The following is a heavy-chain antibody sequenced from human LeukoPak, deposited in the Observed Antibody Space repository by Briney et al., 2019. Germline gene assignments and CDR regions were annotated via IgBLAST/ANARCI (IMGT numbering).Heavy chain of an antibody. CDR2: INHSGST. CDR3: ARGIQWLVYCYYMDV. V-gene: IGHV4-34*01. J-gene: IGHJ6*03. CDR1: GGSFSGYY. Sequence: PSETLSLTCAVYGGSFSGYYWSWIRQPPGKGLEWIGEINHSGSTNYNPSLKSRVTISVDTSKNQFSLKLSSVTAADTAVYYCARGIQWLVYCYYMDVWGKGTTVTISS. D-gene: IGHD6-19*01.